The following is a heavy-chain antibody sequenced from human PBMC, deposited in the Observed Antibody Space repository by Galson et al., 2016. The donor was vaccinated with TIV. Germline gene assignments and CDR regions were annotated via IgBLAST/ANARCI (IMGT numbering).Heavy chain of an antibody. V-gene: IGHV3-23*01. Sequence: SLRLSCAASGFTFSSYAMTWVRQAPGKGLEWISSISGSGDSTYYADSVKGRFTISRDNSKNTLSLQMNSLRVEDTAVYFCAKVPSSGFYYYYAFDVWGQGTTVIVSS. J-gene: IGHJ6*02. CDR1: GFTFSSYA. CDR3: AKVPSSGFYYYYAFDV. D-gene: IGHD3-22*01. CDR2: ISGSGDST.